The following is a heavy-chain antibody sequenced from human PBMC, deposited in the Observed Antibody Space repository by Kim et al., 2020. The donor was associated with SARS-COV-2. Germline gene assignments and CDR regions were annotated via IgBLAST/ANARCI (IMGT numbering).Heavy chain of an antibody. CDR1: GESFSGYY. CDR3: ETWGRGSSSIY. V-gene: IGHV4-34*01. CDR2: INHSGST. D-gene: IGHD6-6*01. J-gene: IGHJ4*02. Sequence: SETLSLTCAVYGESFSGYYCSWIRQPPGKGLEWIGVINHSGSTNYNPSLKSRVTISVDTSKKQFSLKLSSMTAADTAVYHCETWGRGSSSIYWGQGTLVTVSS.